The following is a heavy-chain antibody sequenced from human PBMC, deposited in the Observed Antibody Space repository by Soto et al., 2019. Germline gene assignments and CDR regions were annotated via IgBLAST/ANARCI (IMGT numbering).Heavy chain of an antibody. V-gene: IGHV4-59*01. CDR2: IYYSGST. D-gene: IGHD1-26*01. CDR3: AIVLFGRVAWFDP. Sequence: QVQLQESGPGLVKPSETLSLTCTVSGGSISSYYWSWIRQPTGKGLEWIAYIYYSGSTNYNPSLKSRVTISVDTSKKQFSLKLSSVTAADTAVYYCAIVLFGRVAWFDPWCQGTLVTVSS. CDR1: GGSISSYY. J-gene: IGHJ5*02.